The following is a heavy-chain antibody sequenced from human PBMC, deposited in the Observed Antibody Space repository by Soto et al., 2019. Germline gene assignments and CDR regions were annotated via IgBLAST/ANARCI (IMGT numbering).Heavy chain of an antibody. CDR2: IYSGGSA. CDR1: GFTVSSSY. V-gene: IGHV3-66*01. Sequence: PGGSLRLSCAASGFTVSSSYMSWVRQAPGKGLEWVSVIYSGGSAYYADSVKGRFTVSRDNPENTLYLQTNSLRAEDTAVYYCARDNDRSGHFSYFDFWGPGTLVTVS. CDR3: ARDNDRSGHFSYFDF. J-gene: IGHJ4*02. D-gene: IGHD2-15*01.